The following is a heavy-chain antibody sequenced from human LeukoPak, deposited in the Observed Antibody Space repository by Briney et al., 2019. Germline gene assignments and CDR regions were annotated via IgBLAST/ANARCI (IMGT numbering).Heavy chain of an antibody. Sequence: PGGFRRLSGAALDFTFSNNWTSWGRRSPGKGREGVANIKQDGSETYYVDSVRGRFTISREQAKTSPSLHMNSVRGEDTAMSYCAGDVWGAYRVDYFDYWGQGTLVTVSS. V-gene: IGHV3-7*01. CDR2: IKQDGSET. CDR1: DFTFSNNW. D-gene: IGHD3-16*01. CDR3: AGDVWGAYRVDYFDY. J-gene: IGHJ4*02.